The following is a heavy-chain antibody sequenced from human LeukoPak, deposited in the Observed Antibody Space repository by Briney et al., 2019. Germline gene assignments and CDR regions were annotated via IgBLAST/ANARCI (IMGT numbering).Heavy chain of an antibody. CDR3: ARLGTAPFDY. Sequence: SQTLSLTCTVSSGSISSGDYYWSWIRQPPGKGLEWIGYISYTGTTYYNPSLKSRATISENTSKNLFSLELNSVTAADTAVYYCARLGTAPFDYWGQGTLVTVSS. J-gene: IGHJ4*02. CDR2: ISYTGTT. D-gene: IGHD2-21*02. CDR1: SGSISSGDYY. V-gene: IGHV4-30-4*08.